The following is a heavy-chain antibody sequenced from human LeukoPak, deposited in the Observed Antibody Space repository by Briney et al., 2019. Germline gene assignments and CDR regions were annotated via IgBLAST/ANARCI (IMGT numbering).Heavy chain of an antibody. V-gene: IGHV3-11*01. CDR2: IKIGGTNT. D-gene: IGHD3-10*01. CDR3: AKEGFVYGSRST. CDR1: GFTFNDYY. Sequence: GGSLRLSCAASGFTFNDYYMSWIRQAPGKGLEWLSYIKIGGTNTHYADSVKGRFTISRDNAKKTLYLEMNNLRAEDTAVYYCAKEGFVYGSRSTWGQGTLVTVSS. J-gene: IGHJ5*02.